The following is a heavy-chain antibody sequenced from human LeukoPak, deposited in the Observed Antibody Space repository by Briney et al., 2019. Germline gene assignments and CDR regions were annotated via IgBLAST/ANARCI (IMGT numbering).Heavy chain of an antibody. CDR1: GSTVSSYG. CDR2: ISAYNGNA. D-gene: IGHD2-8*02. Sequence: GASVKVSCKASGSTVSSYGISWVRQAPRQGLEWRGWISAYNGNANYAQKLQGRVTMTTDTSTSTPYMELGSLRSDDTAVYYCAGDGDHTGDHWGQGTLVTVSS. V-gene: IGHV1-18*04. J-gene: IGHJ4*02. CDR3: AGDGDHTGDH.